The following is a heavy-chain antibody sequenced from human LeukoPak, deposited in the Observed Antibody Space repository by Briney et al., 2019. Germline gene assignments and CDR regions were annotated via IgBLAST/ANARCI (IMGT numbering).Heavy chain of an antibody. CDR3: TCLRFVDL. D-gene: IGHD5-12*01. CDR2: IKSKADGETT. J-gene: IGHJ5*02. CDR1: GFTFTDAW. V-gene: IGHV3-15*01. Sequence: TGGSLGLSCAVSGFTFTDAWMSWVRQAPGKGLEWVGQIKSKADGETTDYAAPVKGRFTISRDDSKNTLYLEMNSLKTEDTAVYYCTCLRFVDLWGQGTLVTVSS.